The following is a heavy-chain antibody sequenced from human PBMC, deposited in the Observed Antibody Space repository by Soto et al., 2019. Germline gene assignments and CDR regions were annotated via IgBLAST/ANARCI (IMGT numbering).Heavy chain of an antibody. CDR3: ATPVVRFLEWTTDY. CDR2: ITNGGTTI. Sequence: SGGSLRLSCPASGFTFSSYSMNWVRQAPGKGLEWISYITNGGTTIYYADSVKGRFAISRDNAKNSLYLHMNSLRDDDTAVYYCATPVVRFLEWTTDYWGQGTLVTVSS. J-gene: IGHJ4*02. CDR1: GFTFSSYS. V-gene: IGHV3-48*02. D-gene: IGHD3-3*01.